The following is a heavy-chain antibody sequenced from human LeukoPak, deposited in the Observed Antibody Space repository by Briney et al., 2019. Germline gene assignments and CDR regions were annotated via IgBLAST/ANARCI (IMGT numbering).Heavy chain of an antibody. CDR2: IYTSGST. J-gene: IGHJ4*02. CDR1: GGSISSYY. D-gene: IGHD1-26*01. CDR3: ARRKDSGSYYVPFDY. Sequence: SETLSLTCTVSGGSISSYYWSWIRQPPGKGLEWIGYIYTSGSTNYNPSLKSRVTISVDTSKNQFSLKLSFVTAADTAVYYCARRKDSGSYYVPFDYWGQGTLVTVSS. V-gene: IGHV4-4*09.